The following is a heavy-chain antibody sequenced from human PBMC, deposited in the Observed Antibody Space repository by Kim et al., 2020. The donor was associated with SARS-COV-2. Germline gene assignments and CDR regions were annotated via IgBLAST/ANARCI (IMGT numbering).Heavy chain of an antibody. V-gene: IGHV1-18*01. CDR3: ARDWVGEFSY. Sequence: ASVKVSCKASGYTFTSYGISWVRQAPGQGLEWMGWISAENGDTKFAQNLQGLQGRFTMTTDTSTSTAYLELRSLKSDDTAMYYCARDWVGEFSYWGQGTL. J-gene: IGHJ4*02. D-gene: IGHD3-16*01. CDR2: ISAENGDT. CDR1: GYTFTSYG.